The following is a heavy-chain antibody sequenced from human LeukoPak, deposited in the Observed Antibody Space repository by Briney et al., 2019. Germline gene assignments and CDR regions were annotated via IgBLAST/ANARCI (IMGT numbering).Heavy chain of an antibody. J-gene: IGHJ1*01. V-gene: IGHV3-23*01. CDR1: GFTVITND. CDR3: AKEFKVGTTTKCFQN. CDR2: ISISGDTT. D-gene: IGHD1-26*01. Sequence: PGGSLRLSCAASGFTVITNDMTWVRQAPGKGLEWVSAISISGDTTYYADSVKGRCTISRDTSKNTVYLEVSSLRVEDTAIYFCAKEFKVGTTTKCFQNWGQGTLVTVSS.